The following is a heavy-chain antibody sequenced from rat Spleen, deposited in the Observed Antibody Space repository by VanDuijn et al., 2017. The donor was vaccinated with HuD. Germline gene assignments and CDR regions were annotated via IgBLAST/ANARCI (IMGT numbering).Heavy chain of an antibody. J-gene: IGHJ2*01. CDR3: ARHGYSSYIYPEY. D-gene: IGHD1-2*01. CDR2: ISYEGSST. CDR1: GFTFSDYY. V-gene: IGHV5-22*01. Sequence: EVQLVESGGGLVQPGRSLKLSCAASGFTFSDYYMAWVRQAPKKGLEWVASISYEGSSTYYGDSVKGRFTISRDNAKSTLYLQMNSRRSEDTATYYCARHGYSSYIYPEYWGQGVMVTVSS.